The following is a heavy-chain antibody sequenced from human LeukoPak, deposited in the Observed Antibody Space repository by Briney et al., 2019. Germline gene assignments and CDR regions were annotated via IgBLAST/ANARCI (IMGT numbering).Heavy chain of an antibody. J-gene: IGHJ6*03. Sequence: TGGSLRLSCAASGFTFSSYNMNWVRQAPGKGLEWVSLISGAGTSTYYADSVKGRFTISRDNSKNTLSLQMNSLRAEDTAKYYCAKNGDRGAYCSGGSCYPYYYYYMDVWGKGTTVTISS. D-gene: IGHD2-15*01. CDR3: AKNGDRGAYCSGGSCYPYYYYYMDV. CDR1: GFTFSSYN. CDR2: ISGAGTST. V-gene: IGHV3-23*01.